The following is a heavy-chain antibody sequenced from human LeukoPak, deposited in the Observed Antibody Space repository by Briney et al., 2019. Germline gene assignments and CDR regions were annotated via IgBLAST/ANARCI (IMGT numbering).Heavy chain of an antibody. D-gene: IGHD3-10*01. V-gene: IGHV3-21*01. Sequence: PGGSLRLSCAASGFTFSSYSMHWVRQAPGKGLEWVSFIGSSSSYIHYSDSVKGRFTISRDNAKNSLYLQMNSLRAEDTAVYYCARCTMVRGVAWEYYYYYSMDVWGKGTTVTISS. CDR1: GFTFSSYS. CDR3: ARCTMVRGVAWEYYYYYSMDV. J-gene: IGHJ6*03. CDR2: IGSSSSYI.